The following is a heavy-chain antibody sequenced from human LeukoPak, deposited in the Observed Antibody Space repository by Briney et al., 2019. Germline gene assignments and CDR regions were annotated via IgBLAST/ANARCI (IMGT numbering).Heavy chain of an antibody. V-gene: IGHV5-51*01. Sequence: GESLKISCKGSGYSFTSYWIGWVRQMPGKGLEWMGIIYPGDSDTRYSPSFQGQVTISADKSISTAYLQWSSLKASDTAMYYCARHTYQTMIGFGVPYDYWGQGTLVTVSS. D-gene: IGHD3-22*01. J-gene: IGHJ4*02. CDR3: ARHTYQTMIGFGVPYDY. CDR2: IYPGDSDT. CDR1: GYSFTSYW.